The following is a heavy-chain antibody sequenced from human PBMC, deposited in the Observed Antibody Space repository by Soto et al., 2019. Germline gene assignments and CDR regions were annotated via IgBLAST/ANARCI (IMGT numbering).Heavy chain of an antibody. Sequence: QVQLVQSGAEVKKPGCSVKVSCKASGGTFSSYAISWVRQAPGQGLEWMGGIIPIFGTANYAQKFQGRVKITADESTSAAYTELSSLRAENTAVYYCARYYRSQSVSYSDYCMDFWGQGTTVTVSS. CDR1: GGTFSSYA. J-gene: IGHJ6*01. CDR3: ARYYRSQSVSYSDYCMDF. CDR2: IIPIFGTA. V-gene: IGHV1-69*01. D-gene: IGHD6-13*01.